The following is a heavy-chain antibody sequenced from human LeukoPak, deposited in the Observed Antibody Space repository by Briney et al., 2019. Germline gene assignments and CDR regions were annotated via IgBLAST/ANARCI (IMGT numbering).Heavy chain of an antibody. CDR1: GGSISGSSYY. V-gene: IGHV4-39*07. D-gene: IGHD1-26*01. J-gene: IGHJ4*02. CDR2: IYYSGVT. Sequence: SETLSLTCTVSGGSISGSSYYWGWIRQAPGKGLEWIGSIYYSGVTHYIASLKSRVTISVDMSTNQFSLSLSSVTAADTAVYYCARDGWESGDYWGQGTLVTVSS. CDR3: ARDGWESGDY.